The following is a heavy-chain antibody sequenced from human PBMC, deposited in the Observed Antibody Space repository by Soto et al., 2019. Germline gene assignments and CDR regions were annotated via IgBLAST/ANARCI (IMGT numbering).Heavy chain of an antibody. CDR1: GFTFSNYW. J-gene: IGHJ6*02. CDR2: IYSGGST. CDR3: ARVPVAARPLVPYYYGMDV. V-gene: IGHV3-66*01. Sequence: EVQLVESGGGLVQPGGSLRLSCAASGFTFSNYWMSWVRQAPGKGLEWVSVIYSGGSTYYADSVKGRFTISRDNSKNTLYLQMNSLRAEDTAVYYCARVPVAARPLVPYYYGMDVWGQGTTVTVSS. D-gene: IGHD6-6*01.